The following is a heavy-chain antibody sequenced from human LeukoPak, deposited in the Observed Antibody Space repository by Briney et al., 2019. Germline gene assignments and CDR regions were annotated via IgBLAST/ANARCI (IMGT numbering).Heavy chain of an antibody. D-gene: IGHD2-2*01. CDR3: ARGHVGYCSSTSCSRENSKQNRRSYYMDV. V-gene: IGHV4-4*09. CDR2: IYTSGST. CDR1: GGSISSYY. Sequence: SETLSLTCTVSGGSISSYYWSWIRQPPGKGLEWIGYIYTSGSTNYNPSLKSRVTISVDTSKNQFSLKLSSVTAADTAVYYCARGHVGYCSSTSCSRENSKQNRRSYYMDVWGKGTTVTVSS. J-gene: IGHJ6*03.